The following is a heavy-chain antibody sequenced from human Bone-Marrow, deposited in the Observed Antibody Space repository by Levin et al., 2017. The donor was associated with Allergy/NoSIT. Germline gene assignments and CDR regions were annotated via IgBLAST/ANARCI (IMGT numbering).Heavy chain of an antibody. J-gene: IGHJ4*02. CDR3: ARDFSAFDY. CDR2: VSASSSHI. D-gene: IGHD3-3*02. CDR1: GFTFDAYS. Sequence: GESLKISCAASGFTFDAYSMNWVRQTPGKGLEWVAFVSASSSHIYYADSLKGRFTISRDNAQNSLYLQMNSLRAEDTAVYYCARDFSAFDYWGQGILVTVSS. V-gene: IGHV3-21*01.